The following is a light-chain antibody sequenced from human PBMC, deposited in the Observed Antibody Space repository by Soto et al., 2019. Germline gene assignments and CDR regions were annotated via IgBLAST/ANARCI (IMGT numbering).Light chain of an antibody. CDR1: QAISSW. J-gene: IGKJ3*01. CDR3: QQADSFPST. V-gene: IGKV1-12*02. CDR2: AAS. Sequence: DIQMTQSPSSVSASVGDRVTITCRASQAISSWLAWYQQKPGKAPKLMIYAASSLQSGVPSRFSGSGSGTDFSPTITSLQPEDFATYYCQQADSFPSTFGPGTKVDI.